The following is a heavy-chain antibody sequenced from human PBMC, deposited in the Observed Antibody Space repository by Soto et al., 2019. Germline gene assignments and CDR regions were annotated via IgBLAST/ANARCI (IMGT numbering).Heavy chain of an antibody. CDR2: IYYTGST. CDR3: ARAGRYCCGGSCYGSGRFDP. J-gene: IGHJ5*02. CDR1: GGSISSGDYY. Sequence: LCGGSISSGDYYWSWIRQPPGKGLEWIGYIYYTGSTYYIPSLKSRVTISVDTSKNQFSLKLTSVTAADTAVYYCARAGRYCCGGSCYGSGRFDPWGQGTLVTVSS. V-gene: IGHV4-30-4*01. D-gene: IGHD2-15*01.